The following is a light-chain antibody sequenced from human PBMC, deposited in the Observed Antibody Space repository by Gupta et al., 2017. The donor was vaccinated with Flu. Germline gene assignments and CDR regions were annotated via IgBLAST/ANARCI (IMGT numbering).Light chain of an antibody. V-gene: IGLV1-44*01. CDR1: SCNIGVSP. J-gene: IGLJ3*02. Sequence: TISCSGISCNIGVSPYHRHPQLPATAPNLLVYSNHARPSGVLAGFSASNSGTSASLAIRALQSADEADYSCATWDDSLNGVFGGGTKLTVL. CDR3: ATWDDSLNGV. CDR2: SNH.